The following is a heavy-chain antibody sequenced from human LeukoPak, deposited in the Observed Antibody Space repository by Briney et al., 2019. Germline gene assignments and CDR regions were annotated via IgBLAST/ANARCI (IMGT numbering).Heavy chain of an antibody. D-gene: IGHD3-3*01. CDR3: ARGRLAPPSYYDFWSGYYMGAFDI. CDR1: GGSFSGYY. J-gene: IGHJ3*02. CDR2: INHSGST. Sequence: SETLSLTCAVYGGSFSGYYWSWIRQPPGKGLEWIGEINHSGSTNYNPSLKSRVTISVDTSKNQFSLKLSSVTAADTAVYYCARGRLAPPSYYDFWSGYYMGAFDIWGQGTMVTVSS. V-gene: IGHV4-34*01.